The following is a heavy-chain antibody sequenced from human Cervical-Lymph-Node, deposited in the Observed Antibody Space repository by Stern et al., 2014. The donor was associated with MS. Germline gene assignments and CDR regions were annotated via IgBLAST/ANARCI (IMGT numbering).Heavy chain of an antibody. Sequence: QVQLVQSGAEVKKPGSSVNVSCKASGGTFSSSYAITWIRQAPGQGLEWMGRIIPMLGLPNYAQKFQGRVTITADTSTSTAYMELSSLRSEDTAVYYCARGVVTNRAAATLHNLFEPWGQGTLVTVSS. CDR1: GGTFSSSYA. V-gene: IGHV1-69*09. J-gene: IGHJ5*02. D-gene: IGHD2-15*01. CDR3: ARGVVTNRAAATLHNLFEP. CDR2: IIPMLGLP.